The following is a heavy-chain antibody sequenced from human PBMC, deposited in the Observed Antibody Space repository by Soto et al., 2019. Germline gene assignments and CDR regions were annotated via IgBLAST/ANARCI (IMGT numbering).Heavy chain of an antibody. Sequence: GASVKVSCKASGFTFTSSAVHWVRQAPGQALEWMGWITPFNGNTNYAQKFQDRVTITRDMSTSTAYMELSSLRSEDTAVYYCAADFRPYGDYVYYYYGMDVWGQGTTVTVSS. D-gene: IGHD4-17*01. V-gene: IGHV1-58*01. CDR2: ITPFNGNT. CDR3: AADFRPYGDYVYYYYGMDV. J-gene: IGHJ6*02. CDR1: GFTFTSSA.